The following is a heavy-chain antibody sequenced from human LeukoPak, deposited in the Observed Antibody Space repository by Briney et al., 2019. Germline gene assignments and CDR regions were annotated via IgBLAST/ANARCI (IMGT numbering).Heavy chain of an antibody. D-gene: IGHD6-13*01. CDR3: ARGSRIAAAGLGY. CDR1: GGSISSYY. CDR2: INHSGST. V-gene: IGHV4-34*01. J-gene: IGHJ4*02. Sequence: PSETLSLTCTVSGGSISSYYWSWIRQPPGKGLEWIGEINHSGSTNYNPSLKSRVTISVDTSKNQFSLKLSSVTAADTAVYYCARGSRIAAAGLGYWGQGTLVTVSS.